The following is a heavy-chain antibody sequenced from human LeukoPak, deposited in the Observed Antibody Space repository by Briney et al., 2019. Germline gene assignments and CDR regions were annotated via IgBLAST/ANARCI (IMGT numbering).Heavy chain of an antibody. CDR2: ISSSSSYI. D-gene: IGHD3-10*01. Sequence: GGSLRLSCAASGFTFSSYSMNWVRQAPGKGLEWVSSISSSSSYIYYADSVKGRFTISRGNAKNSLYLQMNSLRAEDTAVYYCARDLFYDSGSYILWFDPWGQGTLVTVSS. CDR3: ARDLFYDSGSYILWFDP. J-gene: IGHJ5*02. CDR1: GFTFSSYS. V-gene: IGHV3-21*01.